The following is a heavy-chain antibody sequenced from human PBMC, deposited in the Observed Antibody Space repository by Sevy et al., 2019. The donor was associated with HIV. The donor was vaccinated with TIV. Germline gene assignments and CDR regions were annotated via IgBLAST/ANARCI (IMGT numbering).Heavy chain of an antibody. V-gene: IGHV1-69*13. CDR3: ARDQPGIAVAGRGYFDY. Sequence: ASVKVSCKASGGTFSSYAISWVRQAPGQGLEWMGGIIPIFGTANYAQKFQGRVTITADESRSTAYMELSSLRSEDTAVYYCARDQPGIAVAGRGYFDYWGQGTLVTVSS. CDR2: IIPIFGTA. CDR1: GGTFSSYA. D-gene: IGHD6-19*01. J-gene: IGHJ4*02.